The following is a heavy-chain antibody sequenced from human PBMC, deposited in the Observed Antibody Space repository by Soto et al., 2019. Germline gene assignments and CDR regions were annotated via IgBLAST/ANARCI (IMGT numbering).Heavy chain of an antibody. J-gene: IGHJ6*02. CDR3: ARKEYGDGLDV. CDR1: GGSISGYF. D-gene: IGHD2-2*01. V-gene: IGHV4-59*01. CDR2: LSDSGST. Sequence: QVQLQESGPGLVKPSETLSLTCTVSGGSISGYFWSWIRQPPGKGLECIGYLSDSGSTDYTPSLNSRVTISVDTSKNQCSLQLSSVTAADTAVYYCARKEYGDGLDVWGQGTTVTVSS.